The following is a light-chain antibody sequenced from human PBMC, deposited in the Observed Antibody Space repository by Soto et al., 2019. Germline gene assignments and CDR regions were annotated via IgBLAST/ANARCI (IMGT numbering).Light chain of an antibody. V-gene: IGKV1-39*01. CDR2: GAT. CDR1: PTISNY. CDR3: QQSYSSPFT. J-gene: IGKJ3*01. Sequence: DIQMTQSPSSLSASVGDRVTIICRASPTISNYLNWYQQKPGKAPKVLIYGATRLQSGVPSRFSGSGVGTDFTLTISSLQPEDFVTYYCQQSYSSPFTFGPGTKVEIK.